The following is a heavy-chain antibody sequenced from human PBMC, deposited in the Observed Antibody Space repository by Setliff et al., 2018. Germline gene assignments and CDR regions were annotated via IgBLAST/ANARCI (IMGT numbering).Heavy chain of an antibody. Sequence: ASVKVSCKASGGTFSSYGISWVRQAPGQGLEWMGWINPNNGGTKYAQKFQGRVTMTRDTSISTGYMELSSLGSEDTAVYYCEREGVDSRSSTDYRYYMDVWGEGTTVTVSS. J-gene: IGHJ6*03. V-gene: IGHV1-2*02. CDR1: GGTFSSYG. CDR3: EREGVDSRSSTDYRYYMDV. CDR2: INPNNGGT. D-gene: IGHD3-22*01.